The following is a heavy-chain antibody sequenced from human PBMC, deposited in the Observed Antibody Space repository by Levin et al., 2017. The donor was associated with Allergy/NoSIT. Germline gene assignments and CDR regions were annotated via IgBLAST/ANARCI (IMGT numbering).Heavy chain of an antibody. CDR2: IPYDGSNK. Sequence: LSLTCAASGFTFSSHGMHWVRQAPGKGLEWVAVIPYDGSNKYFADSVKGRFTISRDNSKNTLYLQMNSLRAEDTAVFYCANIKALLRYFDWLPDYWGQGTLVTVSS. CDR1: GFTFSSHG. CDR3: ANIKALLRYFDWLPDY. J-gene: IGHJ4*02. D-gene: IGHD3-9*01. V-gene: IGHV3-30*18.